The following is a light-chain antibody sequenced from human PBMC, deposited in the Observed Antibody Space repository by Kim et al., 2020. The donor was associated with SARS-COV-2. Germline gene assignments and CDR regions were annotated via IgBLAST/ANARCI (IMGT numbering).Light chain of an antibody. Sequence: GGTVTLTCGLSSGSVSTNYYPSWYQQTPGQAPRTLIYSTNTRSSGVPDRFSGSILGNKAALTITGAQADDESDYYCVLYMGGGLWVFGGGTQLTVL. CDR3: VLYMGGGLWV. CDR1: SGSVSTNYY. V-gene: IGLV8-61*01. CDR2: STN. J-gene: IGLJ3*02.